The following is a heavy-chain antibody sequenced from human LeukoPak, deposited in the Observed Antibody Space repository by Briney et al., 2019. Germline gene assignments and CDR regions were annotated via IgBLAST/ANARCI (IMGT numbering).Heavy chain of an antibody. V-gene: IGHV4-61*08. Sequence: PSETLSLTCTVSGGSISSGGYYWSWIRQPPEKGLEWIGYTYYGGSTKFNPSLKSRVTISVDTSKNQFSLKLSSVTAADTAVYYCARGPSIVPYPYDYWGQGTLVTVSS. D-gene: IGHD1-26*01. CDR3: ARGPSIVPYPYDY. J-gene: IGHJ4*02. CDR1: GGSISSGGYY. CDR2: TYYGGST.